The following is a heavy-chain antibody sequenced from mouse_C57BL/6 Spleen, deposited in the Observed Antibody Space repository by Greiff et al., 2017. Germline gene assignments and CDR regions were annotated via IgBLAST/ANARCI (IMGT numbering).Heavy chain of an antibody. J-gene: IGHJ4*01. D-gene: IGHD2-4*01. V-gene: IGHV1-18*01. CDR3: ARRGYYEVWSAMDY. CDR1: GYTFTDYN. CDR2: INPNNGGT. Sequence: VQLQQSGPELVKPGASVKIPCKASGYTFTDYNMDWVKQSHGKSLEWIGDINPNNGGTIYNQKFKGKATLTVDKSSSTAYMELRSLTSEDTAVYYCARRGYYEVWSAMDYWGQGTSVTVSS.